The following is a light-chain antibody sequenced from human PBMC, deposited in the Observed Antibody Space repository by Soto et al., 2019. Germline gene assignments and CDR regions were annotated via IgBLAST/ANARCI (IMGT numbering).Light chain of an antibody. Sequence: DIQMTQSPSTLSASVGDRVTLTCRASQSLNSELAWYQQKPGKAPNLLIYQASSLKGGVPSRFTGTGSGTEFTVTISSLQPGDSATYYCQQYNDYPLTFGGGTKVEIK. CDR1: QSLNSE. CDR2: QAS. J-gene: IGKJ4*01. CDR3: QQYNDYPLT. V-gene: IGKV1-5*03.